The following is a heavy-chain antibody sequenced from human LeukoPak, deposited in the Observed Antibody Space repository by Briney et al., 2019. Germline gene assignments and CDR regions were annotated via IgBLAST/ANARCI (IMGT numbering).Heavy chain of an antibody. D-gene: IGHD3-3*01. CDR3: AKDSSDFWSGYGSFDY. CDR2: IRYDGSNK. Sequence: GGSLRLSCTASGFTFSNYAMSWVRQAPGKGLEWVAFIRYDGSNKYYADSVKGRFTISRDNSKNTLYLQMNSLRAEDTAVYYCAKDSSDFWSGYGSFDYWGQGTLVTVSS. CDR1: GFTFSNYA. J-gene: IGHJ4*02. V-gene: IGHV3-30*02.